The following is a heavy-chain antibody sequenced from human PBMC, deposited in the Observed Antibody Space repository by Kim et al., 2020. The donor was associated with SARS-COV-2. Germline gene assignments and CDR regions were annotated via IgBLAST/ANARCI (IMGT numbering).Heavy chain of an antibody. D-gene: IGHD6-13*01. CDR1: GFTFSSYS. Sequence: GGSLRLSCAASGFTFSSYSMNWVRQAPGKGLEWVSSISSSSSYIYYADSVKGRFTISRDNAKNSLYLQMNSLRAEDTAVYDCARIPGYSRNSDNYWGQGTLVTVSS. J-gene: IGHJ4*02. V-gene: IGHV3-21*01. CDR2: ISSSSSYI. CDR3: ARIPGYSRNSDNY.